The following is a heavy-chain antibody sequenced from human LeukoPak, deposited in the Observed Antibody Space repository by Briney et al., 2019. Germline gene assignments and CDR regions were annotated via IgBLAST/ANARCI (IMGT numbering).Heavy chain of an antibody. J-gene: IGHJ4*02. Sequence: PGGSLRLSCAASGFTFSSYAMSWVRQAPGKGLEWVSSLSGSGGSPNYANSVKGRFTISRDNSKNTLYLQMNGLRAEDAAVYYCANALGGGNTWYYFDCWGRGTLVTVSS. V-gene: IGHV3-23*01. D-gene: IGHD6-13*01. CDR3: ANALGGGNTWYYFDC. CDR1: GFTFSSYA. CDR2: LSGSGGSP.